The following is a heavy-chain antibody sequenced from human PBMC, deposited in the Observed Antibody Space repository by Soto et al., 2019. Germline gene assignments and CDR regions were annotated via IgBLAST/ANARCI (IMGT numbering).Heavy chain of an antibody. Sequence: QAGGSLRLSCAASGFTFSSHAMSWVRQAPGKGLVWVSSISDNGDGTYYADSVKGRFTISRDNSKNTLYLQMNSLRAEDTAVYYCAKVGNWFDPWGQGTLVTVSS. V-gene: IGHV3-23*01. J-gene: IGHJ5*02. CDR1: GFTFSSHA. CDR3: AKVGNWFDP. CDR2: ISDNGDGT. D-gene: IGHD3-3*01.